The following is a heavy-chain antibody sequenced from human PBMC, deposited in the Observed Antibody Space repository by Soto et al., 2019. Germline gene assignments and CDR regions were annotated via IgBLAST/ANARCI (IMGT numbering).Heavy chain of an antibody. CDR2: ISGSSSTI. J-gene: IGHJ6*02. V-gene: IGHV3-48*02. Sequence: ELLLVESGGGLVQPGESLRLSCAASGFTFNFYSMHWFRQAPGKGLEWVSYISGSSSTIYYADSVRGRFTISRDNAKNSLALQMDSLRDEDTAVYFCARDRHTVTAGCYGMDVWGQGTTVTVSS. D-gene: IGHD4-4*01. CDR1: GFTFNFYS. CDR3: ARDRHTVTAGCYGMDV.